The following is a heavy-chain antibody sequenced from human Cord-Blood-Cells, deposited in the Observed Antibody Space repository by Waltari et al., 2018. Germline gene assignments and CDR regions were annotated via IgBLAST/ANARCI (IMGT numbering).Heavy chain of an antibody. J-gene: IGHJ4*02. D-gene: IGHD2-15*01. Sequence: EVQLVESGGGLVKPGGSLRLSCAASGFTFSSYSMTWVRQAPGKGLKWVSSISSSSSYIYYADSVKGRFTISRDNAKNSLYLQMNSLRAEDTAVYYCARESGGSYYFDYWDQGTLVTVSS. CDR2: ISSSSSYI. CDR1: GFTFSSYS. CDR3: ARESGGSYYFDY. V-gene: IGHV3-21*01.